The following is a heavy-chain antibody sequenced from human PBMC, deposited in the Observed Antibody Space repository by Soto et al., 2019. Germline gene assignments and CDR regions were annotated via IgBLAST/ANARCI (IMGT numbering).Heavy chain of an antibody. V-gene: IGHV3-48*02. D-gene: IGHD2-2*01. CDR3: ARDLLGYCSSTSCYWGSDYYYGMDV. CDR1: GFTFSSYS. J-gene: IGHJ6*02. Sequence: GGSLRLSCAASGFTFSSYSMNWVRQAPGKGLEWVSYISSSSSTIYYADSVKGRFTISRDNAKNSLYLQMNSLRDEDTAVYYCARDLLGYCSSTSCYWGSDYYYGMDVWGQGTTVTVSS. CDR2: ISSSSSTI.